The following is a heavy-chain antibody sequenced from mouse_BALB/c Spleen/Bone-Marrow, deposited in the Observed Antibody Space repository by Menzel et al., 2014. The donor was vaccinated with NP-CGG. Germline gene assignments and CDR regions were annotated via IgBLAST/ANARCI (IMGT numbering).Heavy chain of an antibody. V-gene: IGHV1-4*01. CDR1: GYTFTSYR. CDR3: ARSYYDGRSFAY. Sequence: QVQLQQSGAELAKPGASVKMSCKASGYTFTSYRMHWVKQRPGQGLEWIGYINPSTGYTEYNQKFRDKATLTADKSSSTAYMQLSSLTSEDSAVYYCARSYYDGRSFAYWGQGTLVTVSA. D-gene: IGHD1-1*01. CDR2: INPSTGYT. J-gene: IGHJ3*01.